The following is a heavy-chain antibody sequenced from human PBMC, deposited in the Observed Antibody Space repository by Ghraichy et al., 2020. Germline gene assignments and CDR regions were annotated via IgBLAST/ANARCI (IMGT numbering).Heavy chain of an antibody. Sequence: SETLSLTCAVYGGSFSGYYWSWIRQPPGKGLEWIGEINHSGSTNYNPSLKSRVTISVDTSKNQFSLKLSSVTAADTAVYYCARGRSYYDFWSGYYTGGNWFDPWGQGTLVTVSS. CDR2: INHSGST. CDR3: ARGRSYYDFWSGYYTGGNWFDP. CDR1: GGSFSGYY. J-gene: IGHJ5*02. D-gene: IGHD3-3*01. V-gene: IGHV4-34*01.